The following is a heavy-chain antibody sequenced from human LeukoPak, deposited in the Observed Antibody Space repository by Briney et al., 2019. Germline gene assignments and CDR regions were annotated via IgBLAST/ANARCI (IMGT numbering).Heavy chain of an antibody. CDR3: ARDWGSIVVVPAAPENYFDY. Sequence: PGGSLRLSCAASGFTFSSYAMHWVRQAPGKGLEGVAVISYDGSNKYYADSVKGRFTISRVNSKNTLYLKMNSLRAEDTAVYYCARDWGSIVVVPAAPENYFDYWGQGTLVTVSS. CDR2: ISYDGSNK. V-gene: IGHV3-30*04. J-gene: IGHJ4*02. D-gene: IGHD2-2*01. CDR1: GFTFSSYA.